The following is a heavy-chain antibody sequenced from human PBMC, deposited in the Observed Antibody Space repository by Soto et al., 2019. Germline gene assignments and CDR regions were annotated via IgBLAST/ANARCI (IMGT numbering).Heavy chain of an antibody. Sequence: SXKVSCTASGGTXTSYAIGWVRQAPGQGLEWMGGIIPIFGTANYAQNFQGRVTIAADESTNTAYIELSSLRSEDTAVYYCARDLGSGWYNYWGQGTLVTVSS. CDR2: IIPIFGTA. CDR3: ARDLGSGWYNY. J-gene: IGHJ4*02. CDR1: GGTXTSYA. D-gene: IGHD6-19*01. V-gene: IGHV1-69*13.